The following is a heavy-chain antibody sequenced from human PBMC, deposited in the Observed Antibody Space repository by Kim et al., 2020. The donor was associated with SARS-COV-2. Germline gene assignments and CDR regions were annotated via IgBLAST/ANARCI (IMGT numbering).Heavy chain of an antibody. CDR2: INPNSGGT. J-gene: IGHJ6*02. Sequence: ASVKVSCKASGYTFTGYYMHWVRQAPGQGLEWMGWINPNSGGTNYAQKFQGRVTMTRDTSISTAYMELSRLRSDDTAVYYCARDLASWFLNWGPGLYYGMDVWGQGTTVTVSS. CDR3: ARDLASWFLNWGPGLYYGMDV. CDR1: GYTFTGYY. D-gene: IGHD7-27*01. V-gene: IGHV1-2*02.